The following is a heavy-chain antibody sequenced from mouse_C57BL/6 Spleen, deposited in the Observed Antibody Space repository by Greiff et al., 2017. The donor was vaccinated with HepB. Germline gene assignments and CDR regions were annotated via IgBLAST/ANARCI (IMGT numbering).Heavy chain of an antibody. J-gene: IGHJ1*03. V-gene: IGHV14-2*01. CDR1: GFTIKDYY. CDR3: ARSYFDV. Sequence: EVQRVESGAELLKPGASVKLSCTASGFTIKDYYMHWVKRRTEQAREWIGRIDPEDGETKYAPKFQGKATITADTSSNTAYLQLSSLTSEDTAVYYCARSYFDVWGTGTTVTVSS. CDR2: IDPEDGET.